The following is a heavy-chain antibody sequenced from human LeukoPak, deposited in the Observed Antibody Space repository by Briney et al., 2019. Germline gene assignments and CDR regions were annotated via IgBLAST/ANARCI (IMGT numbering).Heavy chain of an antibody. CDR1: GGSISSFY. Sequence: PSETLSLTCTVSGGSISSFYWSWIRQPPGKGLEWIGRISYNGNANYNPSLKSRVTISVDTSKHQFSLKLTSVTAADTAVYYCARTDYDILTGFPHFLFDYWGQGTLVTVSS. CDR2: ISYNGNA. J-gene: IGHJ4*02. CDR3: ARTDYDILTGFPHFLFDY. V-gene: IGHV4-59*08. D-gene: IGHD3-9*01.